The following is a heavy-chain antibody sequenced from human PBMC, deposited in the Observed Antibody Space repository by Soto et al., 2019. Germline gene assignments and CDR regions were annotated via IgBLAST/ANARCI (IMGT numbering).Heavy chain of an antibody. CDR1: GGTFSSYA. CDR3: ARGEQWLNWFDP. V-gene: IGHV1-69*13. CDR2: IIPIFGTA. Sequence: ASEKVSCKAAGGTFSSYAISWVRQAPGQGLEGMGGIIPIFGTANYAQKFQGRVTITADESTSTAYMELSSLRSEDTAVYYCARGEQWLNWFDPLGQGTLVTVSS. D-gene: IGHD6-19*01. J-gene: IGHJ5*02.